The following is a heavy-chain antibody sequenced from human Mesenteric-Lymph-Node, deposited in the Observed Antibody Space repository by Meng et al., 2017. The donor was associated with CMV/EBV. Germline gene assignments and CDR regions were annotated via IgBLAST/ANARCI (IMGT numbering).Heavy chain of an antibody. D-gene: IGHD3-10*01. Sequence: GGSLRLSCAASGFTFSSYSMNWVRQAPGKGLEWVSSISSSSSYIYYADSVEGRFTISRDNAGNSLYLQMNSLRAEDTAVYYCARVVVDYYGSGSYDRFDSWGQGTLVTVSS. CDR1: GFTFSSYS. J-gene: IGHJ4*02. CDR3: ARVVVDYYGSGSYDRFDS. V-gene: IGHV3-21*01. CDR2: ISSSSSYI.